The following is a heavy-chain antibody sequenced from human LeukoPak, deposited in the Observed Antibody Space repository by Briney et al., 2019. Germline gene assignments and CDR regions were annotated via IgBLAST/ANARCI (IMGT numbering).Heavy chain of an antibody. J-gene: IGHJ4*02. CDR3: AKDPLFSVTRILFDY. CDR1: GFTFSSYA. CDR2: ISGSGGST. Sequence: GGSLRLSCAASGFTFSSYAMSWVRQAPGKGLEWVSAISGSGGSTYYADSVKGRFTISGDNSKNTLYLQMNSLRAEDTAVYYCAKDPLFSVTRILFDYWGQGTLVTVSS. V-gene: IGHV3-23*01. D-gene: IGHD4-17*01.